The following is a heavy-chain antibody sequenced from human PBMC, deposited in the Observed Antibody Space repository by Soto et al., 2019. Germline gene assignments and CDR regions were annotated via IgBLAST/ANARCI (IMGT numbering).Heavy chain of an antibody. J-gene: IGHJ4*01. CDR1: GFTFSSYA. Sequence: PEGSLRLSCAASGFTFSSYAVSWVRQAPGKGLEWVSAISGSGGSTYYADSVKGRFTISRDNSKNTLYLQMNSLRAEDTAVYYCAKVDVAVSGDCRRTIEHCGHGTRATVPS. D-gene: IGHD2-21*02. V-gene: IGHV3-23*01. CDR2: ISGSGGST. CDR3: AKVDVAVSGDCRRTIEH.